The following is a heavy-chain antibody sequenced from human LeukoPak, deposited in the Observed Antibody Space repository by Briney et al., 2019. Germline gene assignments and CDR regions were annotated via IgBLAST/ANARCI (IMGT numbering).Heavy chain of an antibody. D-gene: IGHD6-13*01. Sequence: GGSLRLSCAASGFTFSSYAMSWVRQAPGKGLEWVSAISGSGGSTYYADSVKGRFTISRDNSKNTLYLQMNSLRAEDTAVYYCARVEAAAGLFQHWGQGTLVTVSS. CDR2: ISGSGGST. V-gene: IGHV3-23*01. CDR1: GFTFSSYA. J-gene: IGHJ1*01. CDR3: ARVEAAAGLFQH.